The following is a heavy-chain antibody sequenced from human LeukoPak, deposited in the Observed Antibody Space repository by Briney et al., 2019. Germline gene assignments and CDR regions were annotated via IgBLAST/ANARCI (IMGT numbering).Heavy chain of an antibody. V-gene: IGHV3-9*01. J-gene: IGHJ4*02. CDR3: AKDIGSSGWYDY. D-gene: IGHD6-19*01. CDR2: ISWNSGSI. Sequence: GGSLRLSCAASGITFDDYAMHWVRQAPGKGLEWVSGISWNSGSIGYADSVKGRFTISRDNAKNSLYLQMNSLRAEDTALYYCAKDIGSSGWYDYWGQGTLVTVSS. CDR1: GITFDDYA.